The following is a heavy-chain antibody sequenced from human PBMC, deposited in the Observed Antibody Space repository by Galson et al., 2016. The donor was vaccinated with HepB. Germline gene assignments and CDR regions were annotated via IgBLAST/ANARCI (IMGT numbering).Heavy chain of an antibody. V-gene: IGHV4-34*01. Sequence: SETLSLTCAVYGGSFSGYYWSWIRQPPGKGLEWIGEINQSGGTNSNPSLKGRVTMSVGTSNNQVSLKLSSVTTADTAVYYCARDGYAPSSGWYTDAFDIWGQGTMVTVSS. CDR3: ARDGYAPSSGWYTDAFDI. D-gene: IGHD6-19*01. J-gene: IGHJ3*02. CDR1: GGSFSGYY. CDR2: INQSGGT.